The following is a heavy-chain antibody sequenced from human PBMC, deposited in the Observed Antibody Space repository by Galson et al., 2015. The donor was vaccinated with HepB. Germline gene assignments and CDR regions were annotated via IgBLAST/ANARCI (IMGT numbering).Heavy chain of an antibody. CDR2: ISAYNGNT. Sequence: SVKVSCKASGYTFTSYGISWVRQAPGQGLEWMGWISAYNGNTNYAQELQGRVTMTTDTSTSTAYMELRSLRSDDTAVYYCARRDYYDSSGYDDYWGQGTLVTVSS. CDR1: GYTFTSYG. CDR3: ARRDYYDSSGYDDY. J-gene: IGHJ4*02. D-gene: IGHD3-22*01. V-gene: IGHV1-18*04.